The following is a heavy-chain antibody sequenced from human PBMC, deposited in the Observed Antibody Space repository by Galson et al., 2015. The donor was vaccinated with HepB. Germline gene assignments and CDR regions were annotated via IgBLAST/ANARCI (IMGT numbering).Heavy chain of an antibody. V-gene: IGHV3-48*01. Sequence: SLRLSCAASGFTFSSHSMNWVRQAPGKGLEWVSYISSSSSVKYFADSVKGRFSISRDNAKNSLYLQMYSLRAEDTAVYYCVRDQRWEYPHYFDYWGRGTLVTVSS. CDR1: GFTFSSHS. D-gene: IGHD1-26*01. CDR3: VRDQRWEYPHYFDY. J-gene: IGHJ4*02. CDR2: ISSSSSVK.